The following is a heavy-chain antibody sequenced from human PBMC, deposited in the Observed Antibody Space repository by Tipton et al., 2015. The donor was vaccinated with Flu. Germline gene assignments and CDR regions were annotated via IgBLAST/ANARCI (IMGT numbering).Heavy chain of an antibody. J-gene: IGHJ5*02. CDR1: GFIFGDYA. CDR3: IPFDYDFWSAPFDP. Sequence: SLRLSCTTSGFIFGDYAMTWFRQAPGKGLEWVGFIRGKPYRGAIEYAASVRGRFSISRDDSKSIAYLQMSNLKTEDTAFYYCIPFDYDFWSAPFDPWGQGTLVTVSS. D-gene: IGHD3-3*01. CDR2: IRGKPYRGAI. V-gene: IGHV3-49*03.